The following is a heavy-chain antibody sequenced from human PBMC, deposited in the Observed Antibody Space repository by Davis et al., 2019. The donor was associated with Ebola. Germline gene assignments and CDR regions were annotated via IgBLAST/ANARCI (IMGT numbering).Heavy chain of an antibody. Sequence: GESLKISCSASGFTFSSYAMHWVRQAPGKGLEYVSAISSNGGSTYYADSVTGRFTISRDNSKNTLYLQMSSLRAEDTAVYYCVRGYLFWSGAAFDYWGQGTLVTVSS. D-gene: IGHD3-3*01. CDR3: VRGYLFWSGAAFDY. J-gene: IGHJ4*02. CDR1: GFTFSSYA. V-gene: IGHV3-64D*08. CDR2: ISSNGGST.